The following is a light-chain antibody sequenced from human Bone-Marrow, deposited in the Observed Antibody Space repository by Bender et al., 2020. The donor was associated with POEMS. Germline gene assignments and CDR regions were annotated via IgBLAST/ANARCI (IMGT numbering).Light chain of an antibody. Sequence: SSELTQPPSVSVSPGQTARITCSGDAMPKEYGYWYQHKAGQAPLLIIYKDTQRRSGIPERFSGSRSGTTLTLTITGDQADDEADYYCHTSDSTDTYPDVFRTGTQLTVL. CDR1: AMPKEY. V-gene: IGLV3-25*03. CDR3: HTSDSTDTYPDV. J-gene: IGLJ1*01. CDR2: KDT.